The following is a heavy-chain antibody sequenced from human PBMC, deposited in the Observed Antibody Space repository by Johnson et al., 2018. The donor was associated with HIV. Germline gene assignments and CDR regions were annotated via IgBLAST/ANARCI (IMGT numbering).Heavy chain of an antibody. CDR2: IKQDGSEN. CDR1: GFTFSSSW. J-gene: IGHJ3*02. Sequence: VLLVESGGGLVQPGGSLRLSCAASGFTFSSSWMSWVRQAPGKGLEWVATIKQDGSENYYVDSVKGRFTISRANAKNSLYLQMNSLRAEDTAVYYCARGGRYRFLEWSISDAFDIWGQGTMVTVSS. CDR3: ARGGRYRFLEWSISDAFDI. V-gene: IGHV3-7*01. D-gene: IGHD3-3*01.